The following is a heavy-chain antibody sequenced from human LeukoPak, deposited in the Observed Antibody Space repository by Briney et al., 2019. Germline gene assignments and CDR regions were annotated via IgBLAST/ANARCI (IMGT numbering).Heavy chain of an antibody. CDR3: AKRGYYYDSSGYYYYYYYYMDV. D-gene: IGHD3-22*01. J-gene: IGHJ6*03. Sequence: GGSLRLSCAASGFTFSSYAMHWVRQAPGKGLEYVSAISSNGGSTYYANSVKGRFTISRDNSKNTLYLQMNSLRAEDTAVYYCAKRGYYYDSSGYYYYYYYYMDVWGKGTTVTVSS. CDR2: ISSNGGST. CDR1: GFTFSSYA. V-gene: IGHV3-64*01.